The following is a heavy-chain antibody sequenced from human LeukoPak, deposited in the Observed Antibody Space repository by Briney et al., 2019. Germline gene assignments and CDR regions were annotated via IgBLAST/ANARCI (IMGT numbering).Heavy chain of an antibody. D-gene: IGHD3-22*01. CDR1: GFTVSGNY. J-gene: IGHJ4*02. CDR2: ISGSSSYI. V-gene: IGHV3-21*01. Sequence: GGSLRLSCAASGFTVSGNYMSWVRQAPGKGLEWVSSISGSSSYIYYADSVKGRFTISRDNAKNSLYLQMNSLRAEDTAVYYCVREGLFYWGQGTLVTVSS. CDR3: VREGLFY.